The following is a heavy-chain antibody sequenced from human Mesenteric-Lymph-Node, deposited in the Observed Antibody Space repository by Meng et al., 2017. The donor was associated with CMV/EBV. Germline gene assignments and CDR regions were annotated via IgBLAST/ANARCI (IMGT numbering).Heavy chain of an antibody. V-gene: IGHV1-2*02. CDR1: GYTFTGYY. CDR2: INPNSGGT. J-gene: IGHJ1*01. CDR3: ARGVPAAIRYFQH. D-gene: IGHD2-2*02. Sequence: ASVKVSCTASGYTFTGYYMHWVRQAPGQGLEWMGWINPNSGGTNYAQKFQGRVTMTRDTSTSTVYMEMSSLRSDDTAVYYCARGVPAAIRYFQHWGQGTLVTVSS.